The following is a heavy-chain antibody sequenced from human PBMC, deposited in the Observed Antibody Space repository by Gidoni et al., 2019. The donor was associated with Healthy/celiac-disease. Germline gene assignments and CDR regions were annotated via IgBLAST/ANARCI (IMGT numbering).Heavy chain of an antibody. V-gene: IGHV3-30-3*01. CDR1: GFPFSSYA. J-gene: IGHJ4*02. CDR3: ASLAFDWNDADY. Sequence: QVRLVESGGGGVRPGSSLRSPCAASGFPFSSYAMHWVRQAPGKGLEWVAVISYDGSNKYYADSVKGRFTISRDNSKNTLYLQMNSLGAEDTAVYYCASLAFDWNDADYWGQGTLVTVSS. D-gene: IGHD1-1*01. CDR2: ISYDGSNK.